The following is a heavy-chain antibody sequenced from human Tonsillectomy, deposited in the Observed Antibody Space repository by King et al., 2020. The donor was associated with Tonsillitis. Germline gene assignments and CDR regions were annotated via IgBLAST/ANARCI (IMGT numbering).Heavy chain of an antibody. D-gene: IGHD2-2*01. V-gene: IGHV3-21*01. CDR2: ISSSSNYI. CDR1: GFTFSSYS. Sequence: VQLVESGGGLVKPGGSLRLSCAASGFTFSSYSMNWVRQAPGKGLEWVSSISSSSNYIYYADSVKGRFTISRDNAKNSLYLQMNSLRAEDTAVYYCARSTPAAMGNDYWGQGTLVTVSS. J-gene: IGHJ4*02. CDR3: ARSTPAAMGNDY.